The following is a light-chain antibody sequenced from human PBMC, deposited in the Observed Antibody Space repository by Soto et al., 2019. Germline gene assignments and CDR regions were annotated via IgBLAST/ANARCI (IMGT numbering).Light chain of an antibody. CDR1: QSVSSY. J-gene: IGKJ4*01. CDR3: QQPRNRPPELT. CDR2: DAS. V-gene: IGKV3-11*01. Sequence: EIVLTHSPATLSLSPGERATLSCRASQSVSSYLAWYQQKPGQAPRLLIYDASNRATGIPARLSGSGSGTEVSVGVRALEPEDFAVYYCQQPRNRPPELTVGGRTQVDIK.